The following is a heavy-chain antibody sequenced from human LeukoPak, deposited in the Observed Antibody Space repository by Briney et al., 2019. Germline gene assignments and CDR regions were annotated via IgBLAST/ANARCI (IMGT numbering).Heavy chain of an antibody. D-gene: IGHD2-15*01. Sequence: SETLSLTCTVSGGSISSSSYYWGWIRQPPGKGLEWIGSIYYSGSTYYNPSLKSRVTISVDTSKNQFSLKLSSVTAADTAVYYCARAGGYCSGGSCYSDVPPPYHGMDVWGQGTTVTVSS. CDR1: GGSISSSSYY. V-gene: IGHV4-39*07. CDR3: ARAGGYCSGGSCYSDVPPPYHGMDV. CDR2: IYYSGST. J-gene: IGHJ6*02.